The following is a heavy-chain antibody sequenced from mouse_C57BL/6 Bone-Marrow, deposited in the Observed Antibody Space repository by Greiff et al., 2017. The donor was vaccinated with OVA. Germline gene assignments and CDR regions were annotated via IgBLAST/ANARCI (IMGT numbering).Heavy chain of an antibody. V-gene: IGHV5-6*01. D-gene: IGHD2-3*01. J-gene: IGHJ3*01. Sequence: EVQLVESGGDLVKPGGSLKLSCAASGFTFSSYGMSWVRQTPDKRLEWVATISSGGSYTYYPDSVKGRFTISRDNAKNTLYLQMSSLKSEDTAMYYCARHLYGYYFALFAYWGQGTLGTVSA. CDR2: ISSGGSYT. CDR3: ARHLYGYYFALFAY. CDR1: GFTFSSYG.